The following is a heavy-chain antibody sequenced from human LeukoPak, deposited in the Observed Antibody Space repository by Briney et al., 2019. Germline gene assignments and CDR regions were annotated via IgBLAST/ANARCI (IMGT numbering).Heavy chain of an antibody. Sequence: PSETLSLTCTVSGGSVSSYYWSWIRQPPGKGLEWIGYIYYSGSTNYNPSLKSRVTISVDTSKNQFSLKLSSVTAADTAVYYCAVMRGGGDYGEWFDPWGQGTLVTVSS. CDR3: AVMRGGGDYGEWFDP. CDR2: IYYSGST. V-gene: IGHV4-59*08. J-gene: IGHJ5*02. CDR1: GGSVSSYY. D-gene: IGHD4-17*01.